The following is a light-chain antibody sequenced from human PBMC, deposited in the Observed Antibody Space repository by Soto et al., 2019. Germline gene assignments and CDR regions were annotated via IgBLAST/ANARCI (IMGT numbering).Light chain of an antibody. J-gene: IGKJ5*01. Sequence: EIVLTQSPATLSLSPGERATLSCRASQSVSIYLAWYQQRPGQAPRLLIYDASNRATGIPARFSGSGSGTDFTLTISSLEPEDFAVYYGQQRSNWPPITFGQGTRLEIK. CDR1: QSVSIY. CDR3: QQRSNWPPIT. V-gene: IGKV3-11*01. CDR2: DAS.